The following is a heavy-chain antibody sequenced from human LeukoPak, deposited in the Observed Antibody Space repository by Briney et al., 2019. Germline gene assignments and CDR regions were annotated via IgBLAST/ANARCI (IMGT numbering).Heavy chain of an antibody. CDR2: INHSGST. Sequence: SETLSLTCAVYGGSFSGYYWSWIRQPPGKGLEWIGEINHSGSTNYNPSLKSRVTISVDTSKNQFSLKLSSVTAADTAVYYCARGRIQSYYYYYGMDVWGQGTTVTVSS. CDR3: ARGRIQSYYYYYGMDV. CDR1: GGSFSGYY. V-gene: IGHV4-34*01. J-gene: IGHJ6*02. D-gene: IGHD2-15*01.